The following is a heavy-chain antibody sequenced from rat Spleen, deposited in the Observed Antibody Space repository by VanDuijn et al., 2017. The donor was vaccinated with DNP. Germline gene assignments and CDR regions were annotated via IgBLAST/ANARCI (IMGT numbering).Heavy chain of an antibody. CDR2: ITNSGSGS. CDR1: GFTFSNYG. CDR3: TRGGTYYFDY. J-gene: IGHJ2*01. V-gene: IGHV5S23*01. Sequence: EVQLVESGGGLVQPGRSLKLSCAASGFTFSNYGMAWVRQAPTKGLEWVASITNSGSGSYYLDSVKGRFAMSRDDARGNLYLQMDSLRSEDTATYFCTRGGTYYFDYWGQGVMVTVSS.